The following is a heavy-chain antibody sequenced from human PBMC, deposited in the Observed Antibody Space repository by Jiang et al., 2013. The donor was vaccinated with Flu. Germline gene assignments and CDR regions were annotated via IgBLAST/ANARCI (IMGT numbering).Heavy chain of an antibody. CDR2: IYYSGST. CDR3: ARKDGSNSGYYYY. V-gene: IGHV4-34*11. Sequence: LLKPSETLSLTCAVYGGSFSGYYWSWIRQPPGKGLEWIGYIYYSGSTNYNPSLKSRVTISVDTSKNQFSLKLSSVTAADTAVYYCARKDGSNSGYYYYWGQGTLVTVSS. D-gene: IGHD3-22*01. J-gene: IGHJ4*02. CDR1: GGSFSGYY.